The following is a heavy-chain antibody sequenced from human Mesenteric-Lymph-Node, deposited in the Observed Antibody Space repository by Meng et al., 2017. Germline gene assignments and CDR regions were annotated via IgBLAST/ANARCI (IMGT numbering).Heavy chain of an antibody. V-gene: IGHV3-30*18. D-gene: IGHD6-19*01. CDR3: VKGLEDSSGWGLDY. Sequence: GESLKISCSASGFTFSDHFMDWVRQAPGKGLEWVAVISNDGSNRFHSDSVKGRFTISRDNSKNTLSLQMNSLRPEDTAVYYCVKGLEDSSGWGLDYWGQGTLVTVSS. J-gene: IGHJ4*02. CDR1: GFTFSDHF. CDR2: ISNDGSNR.